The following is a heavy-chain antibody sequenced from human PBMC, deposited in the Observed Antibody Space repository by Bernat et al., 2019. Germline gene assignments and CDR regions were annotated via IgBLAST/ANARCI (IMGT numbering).Heavy chain of an antibody. D-gene: IGHD2-2*01. V-gene: IGHV4-31*03. CDR3: ARGRSGCSSTSCYAGYYYYYYYMDV. Sequence: QVQLQESGPGLVKPSQTLSLTCTVSGGSISSGGYYWSWIRQHPGKGLEWIGYIYYSGSTYYNPSLKSRVTISVDTSKNQFSLKLSSVTAADTAVYYCARGRSGCSSTSCYAGYYYYYYYMDVWGKGTTVTVSS. CDR1: GGSISSGGYY. CDR2: IYYSGST. J-gene: IGHJ6*03.